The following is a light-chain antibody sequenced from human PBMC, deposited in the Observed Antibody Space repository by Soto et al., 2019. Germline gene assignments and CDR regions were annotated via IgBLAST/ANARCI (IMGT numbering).Light chain of an antibody. J-gene: IGKJ1*01. CDR2: DAS. V-gene: IGKV1-5*01. CDR3: QQYDSSPRT. Sequence: DIQMTQSPSTLSASVGDRVTITCRASQSITNRLAWYQQKPGKAPKVLIYDASNLESGVPSRFSGSGSGTDFTLTISRLEPEDFAVYWCQQYDSSPRTFGQGTKGDIK. CDR1: QSITNR.